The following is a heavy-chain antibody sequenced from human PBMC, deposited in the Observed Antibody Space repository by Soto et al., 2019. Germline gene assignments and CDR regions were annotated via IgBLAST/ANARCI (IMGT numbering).Heavy chain of an antibody. CDR2: IYHSGST. CDR3: ARSHWSGYPDY. D-gene: IGHD3-3*01. Sequence: PSETLSLTCAVSGGSISSGGYSWSWIRQPPGKGLEWIGYIYHSGSTYYNPSLKSQVTISVDRSKNQFSLKLSSVTAADTAVYYCARSHWSGYPDYWGQGTLVTVSS. J-gene: IGHJ4*02. CDR1: GGSISSGGYS. V-gene: IGHV4-30-2*02.